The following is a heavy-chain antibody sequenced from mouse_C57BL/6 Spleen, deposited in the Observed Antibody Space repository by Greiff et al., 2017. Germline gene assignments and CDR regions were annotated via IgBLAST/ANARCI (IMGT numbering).Heavy chain of an antibody. CDR3: ARHEETYDGYPSYFDY. D-gene: IGHD2-3*01. V-gene: IGHV1-62-2*01. CDR1: GYTFTEYT. J-gene: IGHJ2*01. CDR2: FYPGSGSI. Sequence: QVQLQQSGAELVKPGASVKLSCKASGYTFTEYTIHWVKQRSGQGLEWIGWFYPGSGSIKYNEKFKDKATLTADKSSSTVYMELSRLTSEDSAVYFCARHEETYDGYPSYFDYWGQGTTLTVSS.